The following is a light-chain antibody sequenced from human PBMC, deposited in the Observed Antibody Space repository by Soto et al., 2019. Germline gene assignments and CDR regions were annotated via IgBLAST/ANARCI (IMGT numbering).Light chain of an antibody. J-gene: IGKJ2*01. Sequence: DTQMTQSPSSLSASIGDRVTITCRASQRITTYLNWYQQKPGKAPKLLISAASRLQSGVPSRFSGSATGTDFTLTITNVQAEDFATYYCQQTYYSLYTFGQGTKLEIK. CDR2: AAS. CDR1: QRITTY. V-gene: IGKV1-39*01. CDR3: QQTYYSLYT.